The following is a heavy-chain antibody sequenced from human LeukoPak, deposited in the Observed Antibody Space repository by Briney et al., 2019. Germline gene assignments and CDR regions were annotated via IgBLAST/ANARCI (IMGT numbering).Heavy chain of an antibody. CDR3: ARVPTKFIAVLNFDY. V-gene: IGHV1-18*01. J-gene: IGHJ4*02. CDR1: GYTFTSYG. Sequence: GASVKVSCKASGYTFTSYGISWVRQAPGQGLEWMGWISAYNGNTNYAQKLQGRVTMTTDTSTSTAYMELRSLRSDDTAVYYCARVPTKFIAVLNFDYWGQGTLVTVSS. CDR2: ISAYNGNT. D-gene: IGHD6-19*01.